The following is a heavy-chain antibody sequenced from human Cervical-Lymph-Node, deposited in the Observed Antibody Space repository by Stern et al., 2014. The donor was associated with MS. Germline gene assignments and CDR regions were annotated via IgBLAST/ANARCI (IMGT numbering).Heavy chain of an antibody. Sequence: QVTLKESGPALVRPTQTLTLTCSFSGFSLTTDGMCVSWIRQPPGKALQWLALVDWDDDTYYDTSLRPRLTSSKDPSKNQVVLTRANMDPVDTATYFCARTRWGASGRHAARFDHWGQGTVVTVSS. CDR1: GFSLTTDGMC. CDR3: ARTRWGASGRHAARFDH. CDR2: VDWDDDT. V-gene: IGHV2-70*01. J-gene: IGHJ3*01. D-gene: IGHD1-26*01.